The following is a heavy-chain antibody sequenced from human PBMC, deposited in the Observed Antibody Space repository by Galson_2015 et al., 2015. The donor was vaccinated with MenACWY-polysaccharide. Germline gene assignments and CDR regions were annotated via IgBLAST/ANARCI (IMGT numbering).Heavy chain of an antibody. V-gene: IGHV1-8*01. Sequence: SVKLSCKASGFTFTSYDINWVRQATGQGLEWMGWMNPNSGNTCYAQKFQGRVTMTRNTSISTAYMELSSLRSEDAAVYYCARGIGRDGIAVAKGVNDFWGQGTLVTVSS. D-gene: IGHD6-19*01. J-gene: IGHJ4*02. CDR1: GFTFTSYD. CDR2: MNPNSGNT. CDR3: ARGIGRDGIAVAKGVNDF.